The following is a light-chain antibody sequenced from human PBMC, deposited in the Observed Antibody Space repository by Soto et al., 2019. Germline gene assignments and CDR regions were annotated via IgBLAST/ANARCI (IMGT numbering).Light chain of an antibody. CDR2: DAS. CDR1: QSVSSY. Sequence: EIVLTQSPATISLSPGERATLSCRASQSVSSYLAWYQQKPGQAPRLLIYDASDRATGIPARFSGSGSGTGFTLTISSLEPEDFAVYYCQQRNSWPLTFGGGTKVEIK. CDR3: QQRNSWPLT. V-gene: IGKV3-11*01. J-gene: IGKJ4*01.